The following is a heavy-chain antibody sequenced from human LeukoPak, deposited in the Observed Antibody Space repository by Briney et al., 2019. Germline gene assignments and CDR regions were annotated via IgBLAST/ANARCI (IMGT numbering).Heavy chain of an antibody. D-gene: IGHD5-18*01. CDR3: ASLFRRYSYGAYYFDY. CDR1: GGSFSGYY. Sequence: SETLSLTCAVYGGSFSGYYWSWIRQPPGKGLEWIGEINHSGSTNYNPSLKSRVTISVDTSKNQFSLKLSSVTAADTAVYYCASLFRRYSYGAYYFDYWGQGTLVTVSS. J-gene: IGHJ4*02. CDR2: INHSGST. V-gene: IGHV4-34*01.